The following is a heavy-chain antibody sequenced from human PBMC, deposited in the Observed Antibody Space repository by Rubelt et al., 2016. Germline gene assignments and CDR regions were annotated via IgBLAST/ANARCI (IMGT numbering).Heavy chain of an antibody. V-gene: IGHV1-69*04. CDR2: IIPILGIA. D-gene: IGHD1-26*01. Sequence: QVQLVQSGAEVKKPGSSVKVSCKASGGTFSSYAISWVRQAPGQGLEWMGRIIPILGIANDAQKFQGGVTITADKSTSTAYMELSSLRSEDTAVYYCARDPRSYHAFDIWGQGTMVTVSS. CDR1: GGTFSSYA. CDR3: ARDPRSYHAFDI. J-gene: IGHJ3*02.